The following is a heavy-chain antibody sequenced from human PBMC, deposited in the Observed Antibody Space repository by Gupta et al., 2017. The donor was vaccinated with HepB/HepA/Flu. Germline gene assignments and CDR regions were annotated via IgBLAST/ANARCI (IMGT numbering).Heavy chain of an antibody. CDR1: GGSFSGYY. J-gene: IGHJ4*02. CDR3: ARSGIAAAVIDY. D-gene: IGHD6-13*01. CDR2: INHSGST. V-gene: IGHV4-34*01. Sequence: QVQLQQWGAGLLKPSETLSLTCAVYGGSFSGYYWSWIRQPPGKGLEWIGEINHSGSTNYNPSLKSRVTISVDTSKNQFSLKLSSVTAADTAVYYCARSGIAAAVIDYWGQGTLVTVSS.